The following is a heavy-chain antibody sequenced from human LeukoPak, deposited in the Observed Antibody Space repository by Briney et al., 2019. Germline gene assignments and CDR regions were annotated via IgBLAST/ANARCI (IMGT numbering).Heavy chain of an antibody. CDR3: ARDLGSLFGFWSGYYPDY. CDR1: GFTFSSYA. CDR2: ISYDGSNK. Sequence: GRPLRLSCAASGFTFSSYAMHWVRQAPGKGLEWVAVISYDGSNKYYADSVKGRFTISRDNSKNTLYLRMNSLRAEDTAVYYCARDLGSLFGFWSGYYPDYWGQGTLVTVSS. J-gene: IGHJ4*02. V-gene: IGHV3-30*04. D-gene: IGHD3-3*01.